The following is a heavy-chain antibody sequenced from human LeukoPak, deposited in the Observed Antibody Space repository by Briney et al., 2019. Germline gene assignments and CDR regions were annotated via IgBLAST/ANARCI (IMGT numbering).Heavy chain of an antibody. Sequence: GGSVRLSCAASGFTFSSYGMHWVRQAPGKGLEWVAVIWYDGSNKYYADSVKGRFTISRDYSKNTLYLQMNSLRAEDTAVYYCARYREWENNFDYWGQGTLVTVSS. D-gene: IGHD1-26*01. CDR3: ARYREWENNFDY. CDR1: GFTFSSYG. CDR2: IWYDGSNK. V-gene: IGHV3-33*01. J-gene: IGHJ4*02.